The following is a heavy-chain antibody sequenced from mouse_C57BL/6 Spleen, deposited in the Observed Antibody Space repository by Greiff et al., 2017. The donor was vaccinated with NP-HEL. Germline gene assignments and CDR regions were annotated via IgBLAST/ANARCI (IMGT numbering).Heavy chain of an antibody. CDR1: GYTFTSYG. J-gene: IGHJ4*01. CDR2: IYPRSGNT. V-gene: IGHV1-81*01. D-gene: IGHD1-1*01. Sequence: SGAELARPGAPVKLSCKAFGYTFTSYGISWVKQRTGQGLEWIGEIYPRSGNTYYNEKFKGKATMTADKSYSTAYMELRSLTSEDSAVYFCAREYGGGDAMDYWGQGTSVTVSS. CDR3: AREYGGGDAMDY.